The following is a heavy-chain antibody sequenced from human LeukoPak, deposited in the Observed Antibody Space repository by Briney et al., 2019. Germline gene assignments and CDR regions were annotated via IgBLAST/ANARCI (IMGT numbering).Heavy chain of an antibody. CDR1: GGSFSGYY. Sequence: SGTLSLTCAVYGGSFSGYYWSWIRQPPGKGLEWIGEINHSGSTNYNPSLKSRVTISVDTSKNQFSLKLSSVTAADTAVYYCAREWRYYYDSSGYPDYWGQGTLVTVSS. CDR3: AREWRYYYDSSGYPDY. D-gene: IGHD3-22*01. V-gene: IGHV4-34*01. J-gene: IGHJ4*02. CDR2: INHSGST.